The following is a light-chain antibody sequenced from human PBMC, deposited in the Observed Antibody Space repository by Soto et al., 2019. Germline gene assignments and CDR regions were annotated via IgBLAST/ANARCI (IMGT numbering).Light chain of an antibody. CDR3: SLYTTTNILV. J-gene: IGLJ1*01. CDR1: SSDVGAYEH. Sequence: QSALALPASVSGSPGQSVTTSCTQPSSDVGAYEHVSWYQQHPGRARKLILYDANNRPSRVSNHLSGPKSGNTASRVVSGLQTNDEADYHCSLYTTTNILVCGSGTKVTVL. CDR2: DAN. V-gene: IGLV2-14*03.